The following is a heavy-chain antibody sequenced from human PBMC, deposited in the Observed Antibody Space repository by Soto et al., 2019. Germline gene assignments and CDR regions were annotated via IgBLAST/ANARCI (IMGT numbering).Heavy chain of an antibody. CDR1: GGSISSYY. J-gene: IGHJ4*02. D-gene: IGHD6-19*01. CDR2: IYYSGST. V-gene: IGHV4-59*01. Sequence: QVQLQESGPGLVKPSETLSLTCTVSGGSISSYYWSWIRQPPGKGLEWIGYIYYSGSTNYNPSLKSRVTISVDTSKNQFSLQLSSVTAADTAVYYCAREVAVAGKLDYWGQGTLVTVSS. CDR3: AREVAVAGKLDY.